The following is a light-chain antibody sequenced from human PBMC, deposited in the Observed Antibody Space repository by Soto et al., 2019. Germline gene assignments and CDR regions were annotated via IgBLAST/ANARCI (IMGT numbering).Light chain of an antibody. V-gene: IGKV1-39*01. CDR2: TAS. Sequence: DIQMTQSPSSLSASVGDRVTITCRASQTIDRHLNWYQQKPGKAPKLLIYTASTLETGVPSRFSGSGSGTDFTLTISSLQPEDAAIYSCQQAASFPFTFGPGARV. J-gene: IGKJ3*01. CDR1: QTIDRH. CDR3: QQAASFPFT.